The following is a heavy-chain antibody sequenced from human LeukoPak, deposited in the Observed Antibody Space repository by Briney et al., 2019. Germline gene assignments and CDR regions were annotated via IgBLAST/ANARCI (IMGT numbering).Heavy chain of an antibody. J-gene: IGHJ6*04. CDR1: GFTFSSYG. D-gene: IGHD3-10*02. V-gene: IGHV3-23*01. CDR2: ISGSGGST. Sequence: WGALRLSCAASGFTFSSYGMSWVRQAPGKGLEWVSAISGSGGSTYYADSVKGRFTISRDNSKNTLYLQMNSLRAEDTAVYYCAELGITMIGGVWGKGTTVTISS. CDR3: AELGITMIGGV.